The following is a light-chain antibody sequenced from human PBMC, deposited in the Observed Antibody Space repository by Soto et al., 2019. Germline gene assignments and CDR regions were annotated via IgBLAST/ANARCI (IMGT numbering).Light chain of an antibody. V-gene: IGKV2-28*01. CDR2: LGS. Sequence: IVMTQSPLSLSVTPGEAASISCMSSARLLHKNGYNYVDWYMQKPGQSPQLLIYLGSNRASGVPDRLSGSGSDTYFTLEISRVEAEDVGVYYCMQPLENFRTFGQGTKVDIX. CDR1: ARLLHKNGYNY. J-gene: IGKJ1*01. CDR3: MQPLENFRT.